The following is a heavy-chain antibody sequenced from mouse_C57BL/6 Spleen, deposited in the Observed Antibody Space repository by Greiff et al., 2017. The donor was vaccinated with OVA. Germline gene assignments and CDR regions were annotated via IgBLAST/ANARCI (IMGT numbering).Heavy chain of an antibody. CDR3: TIDYYGSRVFAY. CDR1: GFNIKDDY. J-gene: IGHJ3*01. Sequence: VQLQQSGAELVRPGASVKLSCTASGFNIKDDYMHWVKQRPEQGLEWIGWIDPENGDTEYASKFQGKATITADTSSNTAYLQLSSLTSEDTAVYYCTIDYYGSRVFAYWGQGTLVTVSA. D-gene: IGHD1-1*01. CDR2: IDPENGDT. V-gene: IGHV14-4*01.